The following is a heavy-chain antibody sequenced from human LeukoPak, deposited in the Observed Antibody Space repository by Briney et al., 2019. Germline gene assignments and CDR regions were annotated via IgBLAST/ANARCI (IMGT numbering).Heavy chain of an antibody. CDR3: ARMLVGATCYFDY. V-gene: IGHV4-34*01. J-gene: IGHJ4*02. D-gene: IGHD1-26*01. Sequence: PSETLSLTCAVYGGSFSGYYWSWIRQPPGKGLEWIGEINHSGSTNYNPSLESRVTISVDTSKNQFSLKLSSVTAADTAVYYCARMLVGATCYFDYWGQGTLVTVSS. CDR1: GGSFSGYY. CDR2: INHSGST.